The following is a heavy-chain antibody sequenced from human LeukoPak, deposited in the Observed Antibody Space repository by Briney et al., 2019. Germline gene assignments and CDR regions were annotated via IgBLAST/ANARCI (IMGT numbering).Heavy chain of an antibody. D-gene: IGHD3-16*01. V-gene: IGHV4-61*01. J-gene: IGHJ4*02. CDR2: IYHSGST. CDR3: ARGRTWGTKCYFDY. CDR1: GGSVSSGSYY. Sequence: SETLSLTCTVSGGSVSSGSYYWTWIRQPPGKGLEWIGYIYHSGSTNYNPSLKSRVTISVDTSKNQFSLKLSSVTAADTAVYYCARGRTWGTKCYFDYWGQGTLVTVSS.